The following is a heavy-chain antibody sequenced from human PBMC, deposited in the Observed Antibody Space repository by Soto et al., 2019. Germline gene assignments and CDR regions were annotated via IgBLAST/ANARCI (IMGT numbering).Heavy chain of an antibody. CDR2: ISGSAATT. Sequence: EVQLLESGGGLVQPGGSLRLSCAASGFTFSSYAMSWVRQAPGKGLEWVSAISGSAATTFYADSVKGRFTVSRDNSKNTLYLQMNSLRAEDTAVYYCARGPRYCSGYSCDYYMDVWGKWTTVTVSS. D-gene: IGHD2-15*01. V-gene: IGHV3-23*01. CDR3: ARGPRYCSGYSCDYYMDV. CDR1: GFTFSSYA. J-gene: IGHJ6*03.